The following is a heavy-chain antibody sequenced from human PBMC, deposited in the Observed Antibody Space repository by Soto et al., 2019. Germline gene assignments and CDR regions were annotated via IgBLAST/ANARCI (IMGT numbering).Heavy chain of an antibody. CDR3: AKDRGPVRWYYYFDY. CDR2: ISYDGSNK. D-gene: IGHD2-15*01. V-gene: IGHV3-30*18. J-gene: IGHJ4*02. CDR1: GFTFSSYG. Sequence: PGGSLRLSCAASGFTFSSYGMHWVRQAPGKGLEWVAVISYDGSNKYFADSVKGRFTISRDNSKNTLYLQMNSLRAEDTAVYYCAKDRGPVRWYYYFDYWGQGTLVTVSS.